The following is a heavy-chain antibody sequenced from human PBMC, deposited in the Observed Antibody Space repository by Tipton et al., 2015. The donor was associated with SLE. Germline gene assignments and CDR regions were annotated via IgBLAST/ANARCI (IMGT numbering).Heavy chain of an antibody. J-gene: IGHJ4*02. V-gene: IGHV4-31*03. CDR3: ANNKPVGSYFDY. D-gene: IGHD1-14*01. CDR2: VYYTGST. CDR1: GDSISSGGYF. Sequence: TLSLTCTVSGDSISSGGYFWSWIRQRPGKGLEWIGYVYYTGSTYYNPSLKSRVTISVDTSKNQFSLKLSSVTAADTAVYYCANNKPVGSYFDYWGQGTLVTVSS.